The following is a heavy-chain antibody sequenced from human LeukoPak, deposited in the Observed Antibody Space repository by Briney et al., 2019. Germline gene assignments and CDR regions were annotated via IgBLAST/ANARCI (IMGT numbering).Heavy chain of an antibody. V-gene: IGHV4-31*03. CDR2: IYYSGST. Sequence: SQTLSLTCTVSGGSISSGGYYWSWIRQHPGKGLEWTGYIYYSGSTYYNPSLKSRVTISVDTSKNQFSLKLSSVTAADTAVYYCARVTTYYYYYMDVWGKGTTVTVSS. CDR1: GGSISSGGYY. D-gene: IGHD4-11*01. CDR3: ARVTTYYYYYMDV. J-gene: IGHJ6*03.